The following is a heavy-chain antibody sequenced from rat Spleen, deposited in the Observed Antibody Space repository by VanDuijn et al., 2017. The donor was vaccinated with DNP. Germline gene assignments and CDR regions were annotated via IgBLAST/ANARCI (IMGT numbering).Heavy chain of an antibody. J-gene: IGHJ4*01. CDR2: ISYDGYSA. V-gene: IGHV5-20*01. CDR1: GFTFSDYG. CDR3: ARDNYGSYGAMDA. D-gene: IGHD1-3*01. Sequence: EVQLVESGGGLVQPGRSMKLSCAASGFTFSDYGMAWVLQAPTEGLEWIASISYDGYSAYYRDSVKGRFSISRDNAKSTLYLQMDSLRSEDTATYYCARDNYGSYGAMDAWGQGASVTVSS.